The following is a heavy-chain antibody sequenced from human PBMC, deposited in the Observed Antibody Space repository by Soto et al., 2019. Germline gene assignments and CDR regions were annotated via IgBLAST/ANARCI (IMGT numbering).Heavy chain of an antibody. CDR2: ISSSSTYI. V-gene: IGHV3-21*01. CDR3: TRVVASSPITDETNAFNI. Sequence: GGSLRLSCAASGFTFSNYAMNWVRQAPGKGLQWVSSISSSSTYIHYADSLKGRFTISRDNAKNSLYLQMNSLRVEDTAVCYCTRVVASSPITDETNAFNIWGQGTMVTVSS. CDR1: GFTFSNYA. D-gene: IGHD2-2*01. J-gene: IGHJ3*02.